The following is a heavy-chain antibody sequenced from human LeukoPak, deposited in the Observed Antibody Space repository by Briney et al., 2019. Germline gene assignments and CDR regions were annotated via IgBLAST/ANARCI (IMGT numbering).Heavy chain of an antibody. CDR2: TYYSGNT. V-gene: IGHV4-59*01. CDR3: ASMVRGAKIAFDY. Sequence: SETLSLTCTVSAGSISRYYWSWIRQPPGKGLEWIGHTYYSGNTNYNPTLKSRVTISIDTSKNQSSLKLSSVTAADTAVYYCASMVRGAKIAFDYWGQGTLVTVSS. J-gene: IGHJ4*02. CDR1: AGSISRYY. D-gene: IGHD3-10*01.